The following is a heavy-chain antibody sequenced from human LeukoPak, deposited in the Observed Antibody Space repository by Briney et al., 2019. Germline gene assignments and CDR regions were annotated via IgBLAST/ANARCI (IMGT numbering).Heavy chain of an antibody. V-gene: IGHV4-59*01. J-gene: IGHJ6*03. CDR3: ARAPERWYSYGSYTYYYMDV. CDR2: VYYSGST. Sequence: SETLSLTCTVSGDFITAYYWSWIRQPPGKGLEWIGYVYYSGSTEYNPSLESRVTISVDTSKNQISLKLSPVTAADTTVYYCARAPERWYSYGSYTYYYMDVWGKGTTVTVSS. CDR1: GDFITAYY. D-gene: IGHD5-18*01.